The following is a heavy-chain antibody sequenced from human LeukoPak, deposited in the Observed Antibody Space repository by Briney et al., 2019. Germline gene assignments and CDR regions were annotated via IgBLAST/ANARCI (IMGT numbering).Heavy chain of an antibody. V-gene: IGHV3-73*01. CDR3: TTVDTTMV. CDR1: GFTFSAST. D-gene: IGHD5-18*01. J-gene: IGHJ4*02. Sequence: GGSLKLSCGASGFTFSASTMHWVRQASGKGLEWVGRIRSKANSYATAYAASVKGRFTISRDDSKNTAYLQMNSLETEDTAVYYCTTVDTTMVWGQGTLVTVSS. CDR2: IRSKANSYAT.